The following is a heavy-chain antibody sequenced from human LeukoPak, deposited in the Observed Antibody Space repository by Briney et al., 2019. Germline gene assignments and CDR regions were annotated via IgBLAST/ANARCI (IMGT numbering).Heavy chain of an antibody. J-gene: IGHJ4*02. CDR3: ARDHCTNGVCYIAY. Sequence: GASVKVSCKASGYIFTNYGINWVRQAPGQGLEWMGWISTYSANTNYAQKLQGRVTMTTDTSTSTVYMGLRSLRSDDTAVYYCARDHCTNGVCYIAYWGQGTLVTVSS. CDR1: GYIFTNYG. CDR2: ISTYSANT. D-gene: IGHD2-8*01. V-gene: IGHV1-18*01.